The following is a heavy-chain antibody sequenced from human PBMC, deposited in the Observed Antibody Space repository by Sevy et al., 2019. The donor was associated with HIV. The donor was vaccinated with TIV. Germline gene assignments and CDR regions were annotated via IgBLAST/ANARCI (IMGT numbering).Heavy chain of an antibody. Sequence: GGSLRLSCAASGFAFSTHAMHWVRQAPGKGLEWVAVISYEGTETFYAASVEGRFTISRDNSKNMLSLQINSLKPEDTGGYYCAGDGGFSIKWVPLYWGHGTLVTVSS. V-gene: IGHV3-30-3*01. J-gene: IGHJ4*01. CDR2: ISYEGTET. CDR1: GFAFSTHA. D-gene: IGHD1-26*01. CDR3: AGDGGFSIKWVPLY.